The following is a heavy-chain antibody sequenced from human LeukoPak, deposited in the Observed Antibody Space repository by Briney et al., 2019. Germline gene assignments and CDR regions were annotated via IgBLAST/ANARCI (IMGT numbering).Heavy chain of an antibody. Sequence: GGSLRLSCAASGFTFSSYGMNWVRQAPGKGLEWVSSISSSSSYIYYADSVKGRFTISRDNAKNSLYLQMNSLRAEDTAVYYCARTTVTTWASYFDYWGQGTLVTVSS. J-gene: IGHJ4*02. CDR1: GFTFSSYG. CDR3: ARTTVTTWASYFDY. D-gene: IGHD4-17*01. V-gene: IGHV3-21*01. CDR2: ISSSSSYI.